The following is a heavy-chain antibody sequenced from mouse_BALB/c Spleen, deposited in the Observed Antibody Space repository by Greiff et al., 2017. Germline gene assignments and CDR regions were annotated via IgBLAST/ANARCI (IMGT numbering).Heavy chain of an antibody. Sequence: EVKLQESGPGLVKPSQSLSLTCTVTGYSITSDYAWNWIRQFPGNKLEWMGYISYSGSTSYNPSLKSRISITRDTSKNQFFLQLNSVTTEDTATYYCARAGRDYAMDYWGQGTSVTVSS. J-gene: IGHJ4*01. V-gene: IGHV3-2*02. D-gene: IGHD3-3*01. CDR3: ARAGRDYAMDY. CDR2: ISYSGST. CDR1: GYSITSDYA.